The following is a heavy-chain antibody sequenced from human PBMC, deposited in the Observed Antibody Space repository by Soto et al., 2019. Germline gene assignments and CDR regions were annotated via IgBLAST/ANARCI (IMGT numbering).Heavy chain of an antibody. Sequence: QVQLVQSGAEVKKPGSSVKVSCKASGDTFTTNSLNWVRQAPGQGLEWMGGIIPVVGTTKYAQKYQDRVTITVDKSTNTAYMELSSLRSDATAVYYCARGLLYATTYFDYWGQGTPVTVSS. V-gene: IGHV1-69*06. CDR3: ARGLLYATTYFDY. J-gene: IGHJ4*02. CDR2: IIPVVGTT. D-gene: IGHD2-8*01. CDR1: GDTFTTNS.